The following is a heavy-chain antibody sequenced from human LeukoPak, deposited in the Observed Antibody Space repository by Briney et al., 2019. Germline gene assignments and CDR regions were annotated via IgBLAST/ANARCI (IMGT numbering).Heavy chain of an antibody. CDR3: ARDGPPAGAGDFDY. J-gene: IGHJ4*02. Sequence: PGGSLRLSCAASGFSTRTYSMGWVRQAPGQGVEGVSYIGSTSIYADPVKGRFTISRDNAKNSLYLQMNSLRAEDTAVYYCARDGPPAGAGDFDYWGQGTPVTVSS. V-gene: IGHV3-48*01. CDR2: IGSTSI. D-gene: IGHD2-2*01. CDR1: GFSTRTYS.